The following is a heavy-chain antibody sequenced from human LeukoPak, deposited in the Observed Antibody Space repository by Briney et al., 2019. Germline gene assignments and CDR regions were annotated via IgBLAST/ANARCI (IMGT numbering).Heavy chain of an antibody. Sequence: PGGSLRLSCAASGFTFSRFWMSWVRQAPGKGLEWVASIDQDERTIRYVDSVKGRFTISRDNAKNSLYLQMNSLRAEDTAVYYCARDLMGIAYRGAFYYWGQGTLVTVSS. J-gene: IGHJ4*02. CDR1: GFTFSRFW. CDR2: IDQDERTI. V-gene: IGHV3-7*03. D-gene: IGHD6-13*01. CDR3: ARDLMGIAYRGAFYY.